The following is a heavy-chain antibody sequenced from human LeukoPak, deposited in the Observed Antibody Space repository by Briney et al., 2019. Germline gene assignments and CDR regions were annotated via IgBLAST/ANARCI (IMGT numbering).Heavy chain of an antibody. Sequence: ASVKVSCKASGYTFTSYDINWVRQATGQGLEWMGWMNPNSGNTGYAQKFQGRVTMTRNTSISTAYMELSSLRSEDTAVYYCARLGHRDFWSGHRPRGKIDYWGQGTLVTVSS. V-gene: IGHV1-8*01. CDR2: MNPNSGNT. D-gene: IGHD3-3*01. CDR3: ARLGHRDFWSGHRPRGKIDY. CDR1: GYTFTSYD. J-gene: IGHJ4*02.